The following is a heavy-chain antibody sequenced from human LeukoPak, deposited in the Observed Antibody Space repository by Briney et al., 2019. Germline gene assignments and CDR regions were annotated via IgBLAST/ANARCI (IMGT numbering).Heavy chain of an antibody. CDR1: GGSFSGYY. Sequence: PSETLSLTCAVSGGSFSGYYWSWIRQPPGKGLEWIGEINHSGSTNYNPSLKSRVTISVDTSKNQFSLKLSSVTAADTAVYYCARRQRAGATRRYYFDYWGQGTLVTVSS. D-gene: IGHD1-26*01. CDR3: ARRQRAGATRRYYFDY. V-gene: IGHV4-34*01. J-gene: IGHJ4*02. CDR2: INHSGST.